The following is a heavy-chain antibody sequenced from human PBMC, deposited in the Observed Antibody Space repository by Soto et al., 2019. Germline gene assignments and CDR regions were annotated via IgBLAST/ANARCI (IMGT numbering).Heavy chain of an antibody. D-gene: IGHD5-12*01. Sequence: ASVKVSCKASGYTFTSYYMHWVRQAPGPGLEWMGIIDPSSGSAKYAQKFRGRVTMTRDTSTNTVYMDLSSLRSEDTAVYYCAREMATIRGVYFDCWGQGTLVTVSS. J-gene: IGHJ4*02. V-gene: IGHV1-46*01. CDR1: GYTFTSYY. CDR2: IDPSSGSA. CDR3: AREMATIRGVYFDC.